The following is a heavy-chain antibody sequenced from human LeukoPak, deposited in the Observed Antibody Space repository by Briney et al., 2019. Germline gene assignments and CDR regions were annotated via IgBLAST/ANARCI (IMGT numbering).Heavy chain of an antibody. CDR2: VSGTGTST. CDR3: AKGYCDSHRGFFEY. V-gene: IGHV3-23*01. Sequence: GGSLRLSCKASGFTFHNYAMTWVRQAPGKGLDWVSTVSGTGTSTFYADSVKVRATISRDNSKNMLYLQMSSLRAEDTAMYYCAKGYCDSHRGFFEYWGLGTLVTVSS. D-gene: IGHD2-21*01. CDR1: GFTFHNYA. J-gene: IGHJ4*02.